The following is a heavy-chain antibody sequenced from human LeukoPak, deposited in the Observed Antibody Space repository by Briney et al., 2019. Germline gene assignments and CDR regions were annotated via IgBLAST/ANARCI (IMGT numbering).Heavy chain of an antibody. CDR2: INEDGSTT. V-gene: IGHV3-74*01. Sequence: GGSLRLSCAASGFTSSSNWMHWVRQAPGKGLVWVSRINEDGSTTNYADSVKGRSTIFRDNAKNTLYLQMNSLRVEDTVVYYCVRDLGGRSGHWGQGTLVTVSS. CDR3: VRDLGGRSGH. CDR1: GFTSSSNW. D-gene: IGHD1-26*01. J-gene: IGHJ4*02.